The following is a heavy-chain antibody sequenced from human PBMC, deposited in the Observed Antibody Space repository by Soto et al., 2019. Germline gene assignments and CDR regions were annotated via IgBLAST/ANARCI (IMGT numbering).Heavy chain of an antibody. V-gene: IGHV4-31*03. CDR2: VYYSGST. CDR1: GGSISSGGYY. D-gene: IGHD2-15*01. CDR3: ARTGYCSGGSCYSEGSYWYFDL. J-gene: IGHJ2*01. Sequence: QVQLQESGPGLVKPSQTLSLTCTVSGGSISSGGYYWSWIRQHPGKGLEWIGYVYYSGSTYYNPTLQSRVTISVDTSKNQFSLKLSSVTAADTAVYYCARTGYCSGGSCYSEGSYWYFDLWGRGTLVTVSS.